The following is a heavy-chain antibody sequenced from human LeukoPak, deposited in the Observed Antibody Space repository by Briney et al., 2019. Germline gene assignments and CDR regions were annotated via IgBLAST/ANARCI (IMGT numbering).Heavy chain of an antibody. CDR3: ATSGSGPVDY. Sequence: SETLSLTCTVSGGSISSSSYYWGWIRQPPGKGLEWIGEINHSGSTNYNPSLKSRVTIPVDTSKNQFSLKLSSVTAADTAVYYCATSGSGPVDYWGQGTLVTVSS. D-gene: IGHD3-10*01. J-gene: IGHJ4*02. CDR2: INHSGST. CDR1: GGSISSSSYY. V-gene: IGHV4-39*07.